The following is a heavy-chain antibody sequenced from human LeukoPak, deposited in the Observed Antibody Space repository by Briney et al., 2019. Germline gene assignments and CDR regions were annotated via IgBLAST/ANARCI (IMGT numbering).Heavy chain of an antibody. V-gene: IGHV4-31*03. J-gene: IGHJ4*02. Sequence: SETLSLTCTVSGGSISSGGYYWSWIRQHPGKGLEWIGYIYYSGSTYYNPSLKSRVTISVDTSKNQFSLKLSSVTAADTAVYYCARDSGSYHDYWGQGTLVTVSS. CDR3: ARDSGSYHDY. CDR2: IYYSGST. D-gene: IGHD1-26*01. CDR1: GGSISSGGYY.